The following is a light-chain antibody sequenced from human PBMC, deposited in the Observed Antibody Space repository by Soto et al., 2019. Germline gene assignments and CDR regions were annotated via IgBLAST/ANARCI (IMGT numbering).Light chain of an antibody. CDR2: GVT. J-gene: IGLJ3*02. V-gene: IGLV2-14*01. CDR1: SSDVGSQNF. CDR3: SSYSSSYTLV. Sequence: QSALTQPASVSGSPGQSITISCTGTSSDVGSQNFVSWHQQRPGKAPKFIIYGVTNRPSGVSNRFSGSKSGNTASLTISGLQADDEDDYYCSSYSSSYTLVFGGGTKLTVL.